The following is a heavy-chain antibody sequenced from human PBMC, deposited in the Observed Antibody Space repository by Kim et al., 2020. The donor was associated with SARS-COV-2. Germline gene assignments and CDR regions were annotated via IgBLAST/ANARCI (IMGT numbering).Heavy chain of an antibody. CDR2: ISWNSGSI. Sequence: GGSLRLSCAASGFTFDDYAMHWVRQAPGKGLEWVSGISWNSGSIGYADSVKGRFTISRDNAKNSLYLQMNSLRAEDTALYYCAKIRGDFTDYGMGVWGQG. CDR1: GFTFDDYA. CDR3: AKIRGDFTDYGMGV. V-gene: IGHV3-9*01. D-gene: IGHD2-8*02. J-gene: IGHJ6*02.